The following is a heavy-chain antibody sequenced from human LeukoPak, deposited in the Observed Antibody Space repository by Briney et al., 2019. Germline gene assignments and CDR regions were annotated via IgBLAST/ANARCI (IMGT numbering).Heavy chain of an antibody. V-gene: IGHV1-2*02. Sequence: GASVKVSCKASGYTFTGYYMHWVRQAPGQGLEWMGWINPNSGGTNYAQKFQGRVTMTRDTSISTAYMGLSRLRSDDTAVYYCAREGIVAAGPARFDPWGQGTLVTVFS. CDR2: INPNSGGT. D-gene: IGHD6-13*01. CDR3: AREGIVAAGPARFDP. J-gene: IGHJ5*02. CDR1: GYTFTGYY.